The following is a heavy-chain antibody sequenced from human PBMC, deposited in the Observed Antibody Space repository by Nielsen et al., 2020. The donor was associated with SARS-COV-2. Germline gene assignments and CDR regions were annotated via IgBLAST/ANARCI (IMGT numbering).Heavy chain of an antibody. Sequence: SLKISCAASGFTFDDYAMQWVRQAPGKGLEWVSGISWNSGSIGYADSVKGRFTISRDNAKNSLYLQMNSLRAEDTALYYCAKAEHCSGCSCYPLGYYGMDVWGQGTTVTVSS. CDR1: GFTFDDYA. CDR3: AKAEHCSGCSCYPLGYYGMDV. J-gene: IGHJ6*02. D-gene: IGHD2-15*01. CDR2: ISWNSGSI. V-gene: IGHV3-9*01.